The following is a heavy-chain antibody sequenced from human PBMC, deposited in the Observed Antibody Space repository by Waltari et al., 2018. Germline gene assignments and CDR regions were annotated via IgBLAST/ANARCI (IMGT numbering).Heavy chain of an antibody. J-gene: IGHJ5*02. Sequence: QVQLQESGPGLVEPSGTLSLTCTVFGGAISGSGYYWGWVRQTPGKGLEWIASIYHDGTSYYTPSLKSRVTISVDTFENNFSLRLSSVTSADTAIYYCARPGSSSPYYWFNPWGQGILVTVSS. V-gene: IGHV4-39*02. D-gene: IGHD2-2*01. CDR2: IYHDGTS. CDR3: ARPGSSSPYYWFNP. CDR1: GGAISGSGYY.